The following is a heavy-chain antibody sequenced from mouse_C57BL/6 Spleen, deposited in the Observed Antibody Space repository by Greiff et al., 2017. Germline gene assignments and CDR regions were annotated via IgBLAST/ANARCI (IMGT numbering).Heavy chain of an antibody. CDR1: GFSLTSYG. CDR3: ARPGPGLYYYAMDY. D-gene: IGHD1-1*01. J-gene: IGHJ4*01. Sequence: VQLVESGPGLVQPSQSLSITCTVSGFSLTSYGVHWVRQSPGKGLEWLGVIWSGGSTDYNAAFISRLSISKDNSKSQVFFKMNSLQADDTTIYYCARPGPGLYYYAMDYWGQGTSVTVSS. V-gene: IGHV2-2*01. CDR2: IWSGGST.